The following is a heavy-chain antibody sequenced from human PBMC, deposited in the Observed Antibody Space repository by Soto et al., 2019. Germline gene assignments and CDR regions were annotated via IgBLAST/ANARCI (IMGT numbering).Heavy chain of an antibody. CDR3: AKVYDSSGYYYGTPYYHYGMDV. V-gene: IGHV5-51*01. Sequence: PGESLKISCKGSGYTFTSYWIGLVRQMPGKGLEWMGIIYPGDSDSRYSPSFQGRVTMTRDTSATTVYMELSSLRSEDTAVYYCAKVYDSSGYYYGTPYYHYGMDVWGQGTTVTVSS. CDR2: IYPGDSDS. J-gene: IGHJ6*02. D-gene: IGHD3-22*01. CDR1: GYTFTSYW.